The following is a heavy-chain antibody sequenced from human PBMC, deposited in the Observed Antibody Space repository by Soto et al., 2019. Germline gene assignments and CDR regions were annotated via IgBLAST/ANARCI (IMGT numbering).Heavy chain of an antibody. CDR3: ARGPVLRFLQCFTQTDNWFDP. D-gene: IGHD3-3*01. CDR2: MNPNSGNT. CDR1: GYTFTSYD. J-gene: IGHJ5*02. Sequence: ASVKVSCKASGYTFTSYDINWVRQATGQGLEWMGWMNPNSGNTGYAQKFQGRVTMTRNTSISTAYMELSSLRSEDTAVYYCARGPVLRFLQCFTQTDNWFDPWGQGTLVTVSS. V-gene: IGHV1-8*01.